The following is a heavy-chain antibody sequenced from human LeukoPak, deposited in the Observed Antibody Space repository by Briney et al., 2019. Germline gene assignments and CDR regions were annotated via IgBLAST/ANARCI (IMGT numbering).Heavy chain of an antibody. V-gene: IGHV4-39*02. D-gene: IGHD2-2*01. J-gene: IGHJ6*03. CDR2: IYYSGST. CDR1: GGSISSSSYY. CDR3: ARDVGYCSSTSCRYYYYYYMDV. Sequence: PSETLSLTCTVSGGSISSSSYYWGWIRQPPGKGLEWIGSIYYSGSTYYNPSLKSRVTISVDTSKNQFSLKLSSVTAADTAVYYCARDVGYCSSTSCRYYYYYYMDVWGKGTTVTVSS.